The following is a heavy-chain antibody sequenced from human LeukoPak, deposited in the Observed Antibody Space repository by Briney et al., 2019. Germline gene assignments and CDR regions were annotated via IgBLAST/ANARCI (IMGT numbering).Heavy chain of an antibody. CDR2: IIPIFGTA. J-gene: IGHJ4*02. CDR1: GGTFSSYA. CDR3: ARGGPVGDTAMDY. D-gene: IGHD5-18*01. V-gene: IGHV1-69*05. Sequence: ASVKVSCKASGGTFSSYAISWVRQAPGQGLEWMGGIIPIFGTANYAQKFQGRVTITTDESTSTAYMELSSLRTEDTAVYYCARGGPVGDTAMDYWGQGTLVTVSS.